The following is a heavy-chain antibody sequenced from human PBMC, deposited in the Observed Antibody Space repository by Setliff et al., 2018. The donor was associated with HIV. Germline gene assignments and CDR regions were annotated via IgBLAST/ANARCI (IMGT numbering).Heavy chain of an antibody. Sequence: SETLSLTCAVYGGSFSGYSWSWIRQPPGKGPEWIGEVSHSGSTNYNPSLKSRVTISVDKSKNQFSLKLSSVTAADTAVYYCARGGTSSNWFDPWGQGTLVTVSS. J-gene: IGHJ5*02. CDR2: VSHSGST. CDR1: GGSFSGYS. V-gene: IGHV4-34*01. CDR3: ARGGTSSNWFDP. D-gene: IGHD2-2*01.